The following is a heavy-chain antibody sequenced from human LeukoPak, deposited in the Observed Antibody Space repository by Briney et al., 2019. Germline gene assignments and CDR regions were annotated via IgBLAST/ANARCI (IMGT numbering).Heavy chain of an antibody. CDR1: GGSISSYY. CDR2: IYTSGST. D-gene: IGHD6-19*01. CDR3: ARESSSKWSGWYGHYYYGMDV. J-gene: IGHJ6*02. V-gene: IGHV4-4*07. Sequence: SETLSLTCTVSGGSISSYYWGWIRQPAGKGLEWIGRIYTSGSTNYNPSLKSRVTMSVDTSKNQFSLKLSSVTAADTAVYYCARESSSKWSGWYGHYYYGMDVWGQGTSVTVSS.